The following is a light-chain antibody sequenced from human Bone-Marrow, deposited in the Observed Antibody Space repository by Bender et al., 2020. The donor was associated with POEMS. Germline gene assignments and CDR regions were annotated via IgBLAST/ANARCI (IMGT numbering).Light chain of an antibody. J-gene: IGLJ2*01. CDR3: CSYAGSYYLI. Sequence: QSALTQPRSVSGSPGQSVTISCTGTSSDIGNYYYVSWYQQHPGKAPKLIIYDVTERPSGVPDRFSAFKSDNTASLTISGLQAEDEADYYCCSYAGSYYLIFGGGTHLTVL. CDR2: DVT. CDR1: SSDIGNYYY. V-gene: IGLV2-11*01.